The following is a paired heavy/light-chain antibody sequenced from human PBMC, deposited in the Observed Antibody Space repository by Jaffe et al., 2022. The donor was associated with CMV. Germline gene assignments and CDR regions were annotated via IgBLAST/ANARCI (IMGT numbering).Light chain of an antibody. CDR1: QSISDY. Sequence: DIQMTQSPSTLSASVRDRVTITCRASQSISDYLAWYQQKPGKAPKVLIYKASSLESGVPSRFSGSGSGTEFTLTISSLQPDDFATYYCQQYNIYPWTFGQGTKVEIK. J-gene: IGKJ1*01. CDR2: KAS. CDR3: QQYNIYPWT. V-gene: IGKV1-5*03.
Heavy chain of an antibody. CDR1: GGSISSYY. J-gene: IGHJ4*02. V-gene: IGHV4-59*08. CDR3: ARHWGYGVYHFDY. Sequence: QVQLQESGPGLVKPSETLSLNCTVSGGSISSYYWSWIRQPPGKGLEWIGYIYSSGSTHYNPSLKSRVTISVDTSKNHFSLKLSSVTAADTAVYYCARHWGYGVYHFDYWGQGTLVTVSS. CDR2: IYSSGST. D-gene: IGHD4-17*01.